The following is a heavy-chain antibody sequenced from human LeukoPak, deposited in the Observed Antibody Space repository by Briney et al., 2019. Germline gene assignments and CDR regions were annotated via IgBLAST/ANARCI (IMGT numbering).Heavy chain of an antibody. CDR3: ARGFRSSWYAIN. CDR2: INHSGST. D-gene: IGHD6-13*01. Sequence: SETLSLTCAVYGGSFSGYYWSWIRQPPGKGLEWIGEINHSGSTNYNPSLKSRVTISVDTSKNQFSLKLSSVTAADTAVYYCARGFRSSWYAINWGQGTLVTVSS. J-gene: IGHJ4*02. CDR1: GGSFSGYY. V-gene: IGHV4-34*01.